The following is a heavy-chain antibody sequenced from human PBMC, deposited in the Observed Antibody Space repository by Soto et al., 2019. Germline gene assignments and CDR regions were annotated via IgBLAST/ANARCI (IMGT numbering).Heavy chain of an antibody. CDR1: GGSISSYY. D-gene: IGHD4-17*01. Sequence: PSETLSLTCTVSGGSISSYYWSWIRQPPGKGLEWIGYIYYSGSTNYNPSLKSRVTISVDTSKNQFSLKLSSVTAADTAVYYCARVHSTVTTWYYSYFDYWGQGTLVTVSS. J-gene: IGHJ4*02. V-gene: IGHV4-59*01. CDR3: ARVHSTVTTWYYSYFDY. CDR2: IYYSGST.